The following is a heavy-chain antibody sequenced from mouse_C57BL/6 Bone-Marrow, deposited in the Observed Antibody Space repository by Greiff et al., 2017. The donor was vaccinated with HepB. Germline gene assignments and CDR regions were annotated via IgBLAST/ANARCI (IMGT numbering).Heavy chain of an antibody. V-gene: IGHV1-55*01. CDR2: IYPGSGST. D-gene: IGHD2-4*01. CDR1: GYTFTSYW. Sequence: VQLQQPGAELVKPGASVKMSCKASGYTFTSYWITWVKQRPGQGLEWIGDIYPGSGSTNYNEKFKSKATLTVDTSSSTAYMQLSSLTSEDSAVYYCARIYYDYGCYYAMDYWGQGTSVTVSS. CDR3: ARIYYDYGCYYAMDY. J-gene: IGHJ4*01.